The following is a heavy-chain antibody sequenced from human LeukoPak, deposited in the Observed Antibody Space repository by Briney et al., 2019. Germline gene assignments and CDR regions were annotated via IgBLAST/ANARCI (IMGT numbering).Heavy chain of an antibody. CDR2: IYTSGST. CDR1: GGSISSYC. CDR3: ARYYGAGSYYADCYYSMAV. J-gene: IGHJ6*03. V-gene: IGHV4-4*09. Sequence: SETLSLTCTVSGGSISSYCWSWIRQPPGKGLEWMGYIYTSGSTNYNPSLKSRGTISVDTSKTQPSLKLSSVSAADTAVYYCARYYGAGSYYADCYYSMAVWGKGTTVTVSS. D-gene: IGHD3-10*01.